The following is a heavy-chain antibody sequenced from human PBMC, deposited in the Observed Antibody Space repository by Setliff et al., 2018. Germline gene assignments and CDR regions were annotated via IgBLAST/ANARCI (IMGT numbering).Heavy chain of an antibody. CDR3: ARYPRRGNGWYPYYVDV. D-gene: IGHD6-19*01. Sequence: PSETLSLTCAVSDFSVSSVYYWGWIRQPPGKGLEWIANVYYSGDTYYNPSLKSRATVSVDTSTSQFSLRLTSVTAADSAVYFCARYPRRGNGWYPYYVDVWGKGTTVTVSS. CDR1: DFSVSSVYY. V-gene: IGHV4-38-2*01. CDR2: VYYSGDT. J-gene: IGHJ6*03.